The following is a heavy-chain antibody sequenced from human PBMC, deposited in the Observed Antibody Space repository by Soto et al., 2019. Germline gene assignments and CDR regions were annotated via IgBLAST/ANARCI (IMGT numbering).Heavy chain of an antibody. D-gene: IGHD3-10*01. Sequence: ASVKVSCKASGYTFTSNYMHWVRHAPGQGLEWMGIINPSGGSTSYAQKFQGRVTMTRDTSTSTVYMELSSLRSEDTAVYYCARDRGLYGSGSYNYFDYWGQGTLVTVSS. CDR1: GYTFTSNY. CDR2: INPSGGST. J-gene: IGHJ4*02. CDR3: ARDRGLYGSGSYNYFDY. V-gene: IGHV1-46*03.